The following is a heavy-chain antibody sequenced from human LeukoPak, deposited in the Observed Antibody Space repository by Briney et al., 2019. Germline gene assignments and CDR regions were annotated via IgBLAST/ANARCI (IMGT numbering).Heavy chain of an antibody. CDR1: GGSVSDYY. Sequence: SETLSLTCTVSGGSVSDYYWSWIRQSPGKGLEWIGYIYYTGSTSYNPSLRSRVTMSADTSKNQFSLKLSSVTAADTAVYYCARMRRITMIVVVIYSNAFDIWGQGTMVTVSS. CDR2: IYYTGST. V-gene: IGHV4-59*02. CDR3: ARMRRITMIVVVIYSNAFDI. J-gene: IGHJ3*02. D-gene: IGHD3-22*01.